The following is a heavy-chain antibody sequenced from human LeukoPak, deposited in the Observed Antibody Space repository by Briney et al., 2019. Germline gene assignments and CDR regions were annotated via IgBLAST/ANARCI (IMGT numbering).Heavy chain of an antibody. CDR3: ARSSRYDIWTGYPY. J-gene: IGHJ4*02. D-gene: IGHD3-9*01. CDR1: GYTFTGYY. V-gene: IGHV1-2*02. Sequence: ASVSVSCKASGYTFTGYYMNWVRQPPGQGLEGLGWINANSGGTNYAQKFQGRVTMTRDTSISTAYMELSRLRSDDTAVYYCARSSRYDIWTGYPYWGQGTLVTVSP. CDR2: INANSGGT.